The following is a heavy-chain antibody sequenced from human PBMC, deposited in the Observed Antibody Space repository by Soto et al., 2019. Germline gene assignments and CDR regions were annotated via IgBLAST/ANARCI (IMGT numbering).Heavy chain of an antibody. D-gene: IGHD3-22*01. Sequence: ASVKVSCKVSGYTLTELSMHWVRQAPGKGLEWMGGFDPEDGETIYAQKFQGRVTMTEDTSTDTVYMELSSLRSEDTAVYYCATERVLIGTEFNWFDPWGQGTLVTVSS. CDR2: FDPEDGET. CDR3: ATERVLIGTEFNWFDP. J-gene: IGHJ5*02. V-gene: IGHV1-24*01. CDR1: GYTLTELS.